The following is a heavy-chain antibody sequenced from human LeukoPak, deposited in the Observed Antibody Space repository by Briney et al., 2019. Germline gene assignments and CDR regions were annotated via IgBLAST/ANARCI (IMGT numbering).Heavy chain of an antibody. CDR2: VYPGDSDT. Sequence: GESLKISCKGSGYSFASYWIGWVRQMPGKGLEWMGLVYPGDSDTRYSPSFQGQVTFSADKSINTAYLQWSSLKASDSAMYYCARGRGVTAIYYFDYWGQGTLVTVSS. V-gene: IGHV5-51*01. CDR3: ARGRGVTAIYYFDY. J-gene: IGHJ4*02. D-gene: IGHD2-21*02. CDR1: GYSFASYW.